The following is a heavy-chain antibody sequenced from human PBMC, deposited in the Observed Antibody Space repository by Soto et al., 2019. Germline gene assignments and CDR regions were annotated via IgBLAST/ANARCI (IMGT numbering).Heavy chain of an antibody. Sequence: QVQLVQSGAEVKKPGSSVKVSCKASGGTFSSYAISWVRQAPGQGLEWMGGIIPILGTANYAQKFQGRVTITADESTSTAYMELSSLRSEDTAVYYCARVIRGGYDSAPYFDYWGQGTPVTVAS. CDR2: IIPILGTA. D-gene: IGHD5-12*01. CDR1: GGTFSSYA. CDR3: ARVIRGGYDSAPYFDY. J-gene: IGHJ4*02. V-gene: IGHV1-69*01.